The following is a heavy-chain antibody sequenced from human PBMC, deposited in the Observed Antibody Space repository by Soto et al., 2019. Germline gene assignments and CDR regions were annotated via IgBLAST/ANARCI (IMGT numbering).Heavy chain of an antibody. D-gene: IGHD6-19*01. Sequence: SLRLSCAASGFTFSSYAMHWVRQAPGKGREWVAVISYDGSNKYYADSVKGRFTISRDNSKNTLYLQMKSLRAEDTAAYYCARDTVAGFAYWAQGTIVTFSS. J-gene: IGHJ4*02. CDR3: ARDTVAGFAY. V-gene: IGHV3-30-3*01. CDR2: ISYDGSNK. CDR1: GFTFSSYA.